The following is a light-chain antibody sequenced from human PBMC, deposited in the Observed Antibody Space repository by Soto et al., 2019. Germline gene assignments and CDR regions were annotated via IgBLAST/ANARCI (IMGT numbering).Light chain of an antibody. Sequence: QSALTQPPSASGSLGQSVTISCAGTTSDVGAYNYVSWYQQLPGKVPKLLLFEVTKRPSGVPDRFSASKSDNTASLTISGLQAADEADYYCSSYAGSGNWVFGGGTXLTVL. CDR2: EVT. V-gene: IGLV2-8*01. CDR1: TSDVGAYNY. CDR3: SSYAGSGNWV. J-gene: IGLJ3*02.